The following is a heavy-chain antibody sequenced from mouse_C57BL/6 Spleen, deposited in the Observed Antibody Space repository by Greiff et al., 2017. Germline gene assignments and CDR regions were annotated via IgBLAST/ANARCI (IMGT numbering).Heavy chain of an antibody. CDR3: ARGADYDRAMDY. D-gene: IGHD2-4*01. CDR1: GFTFSDFY. Sequence: EVKLMESGGGLVQSGRSLRLSCATSGFTFSDFYMEWVRQAPGKGLEWIAASRNKANDYTTEYSASVKGRFIVSRDTSQSILYLQMNALRAEDTAIYYCARGADYDRAMDYWGQGTSVTVAS. CDR2: SRNKANDYTT. J-gene: IGHJ4*01. V-gene: IGHV7-1*01.